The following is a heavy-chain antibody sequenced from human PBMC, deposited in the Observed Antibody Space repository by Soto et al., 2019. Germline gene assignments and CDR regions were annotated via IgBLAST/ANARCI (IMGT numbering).Heavy chain of an antibody. CDR2: INPSGGST. Sequence: QVQLVQSGAEVKKPGASVKVSCKASGYTFTSYYMHWVRQAPGQGLEWMGIINPSGGSTSYAQKCQGRVTMTMDTSTSTVYMELSSLRSEDTAVYYCAFLGYYYYGMDVWGQGTTVTGSS. D-gene: IGHD1-26*01. V-gene: IGHV1-46*01. CDR1: GYTFTSYY. CDR3: AFLGYYYYGMDV. J-gene: IGHJ6*02.